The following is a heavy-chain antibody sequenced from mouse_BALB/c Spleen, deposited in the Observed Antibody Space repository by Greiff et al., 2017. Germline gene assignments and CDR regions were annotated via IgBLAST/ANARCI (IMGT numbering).Heavy chain of an antibody. CDR3: ARDAPSFDY. CDR2: IRNKANGYTT. Sequence: EVKLQESGGGLVQPGGSLRLSCATSGFTFTDYYMSWVRQPPGKALEWLGFIRNKANGYTTEYSASVKGRFTISRDNSQSILYLQMNTLRAEDSATYYCARDAPSFDYWGQGTTLTVSS. CDR1: GFTFTDYY. J-gene: IGHJ2*01. V-gene: IGHV7-3*02.